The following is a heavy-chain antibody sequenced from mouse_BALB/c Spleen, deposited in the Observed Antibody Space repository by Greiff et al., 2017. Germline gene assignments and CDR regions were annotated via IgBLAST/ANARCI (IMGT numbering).Heavy chain of an antibody. CDR2: ISSGGSYT. Sequence: EVQVVESGGGLVKPGGSLKLSCAASGFTFSSYAMSWVRQTPEKRLEWVATISSGGSYTYYPDSVKGRFTISRDNAKNTLYLQMSSLRSEDTAMYYCARPDDGYYWFAYWGQGTLVTVSA. CDR1: GFTFSSYA. CDR3: ARPDDGYYWFAY. J-gene: IGHJ3*01. V-gene: IGHV5-9-3*01. D-gene: IGHD2-3*01.